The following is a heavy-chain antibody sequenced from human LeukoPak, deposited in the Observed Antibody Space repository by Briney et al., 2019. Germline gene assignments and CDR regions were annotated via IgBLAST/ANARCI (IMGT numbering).Heavy chain of an antibody. CDR2: IYYSGST. V-gene: IGHV4-30-4*08. J-gene: IGHJ4*02. CDR1: GGSISSGDYY. Sequence: PSETLSLTCTVSGGSISSGDYYWSWIRQPPGKGLEWIGYIYYSGSTYYNPSLKSRVTISVDTSKNQFSLKLSSVTAADTAVYYCARVTAYSSENYFDHWGQGTLVTVSS. D-gene: IGHD6-25*01. CDR3: ARVTAYSSENYFDH.